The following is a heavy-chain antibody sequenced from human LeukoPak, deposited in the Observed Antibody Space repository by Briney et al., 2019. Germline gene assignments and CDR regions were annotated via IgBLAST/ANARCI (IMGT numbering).Heavy chain of an antibody. J-gene: IGHJ4*02. CDR2: ISSSSSYI. D-gene: IGHD5-18*01. CDR1: GFTFSSYS. CDR3: AREDTAMVSFDY. Sequence: GGSLRLSCAASGFTFSSYSMNWVRQAPGEGLEWVSSISSSSSYIYYADSVKGRFTISRDNAKNSLYLQMNSLRAEDTAVYYCAREDTAMVSFDYWGQGTLVTVSP. V-gene: IGHV3-21*01.